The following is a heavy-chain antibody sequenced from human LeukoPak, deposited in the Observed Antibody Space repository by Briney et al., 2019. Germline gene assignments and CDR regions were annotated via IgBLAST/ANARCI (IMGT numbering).Heavy chain of an antibody. D-gene: IGHD3-10*01. Sequence: GGSLRLSCAASGFTFSSYGMHWVRQAPGKGLEWVAFIRYDGSNKYYADSVKGRFTISRDNSKNTLYLQMNSLRAEDTAVYYCAKSPITMVRGVYLDYWGQGTLSPSPQ. J-gene: IGHJ4*02. CDR2: IRYDGSNK. CDR1: GFTFSSYG. V-gene: IGHV3-30*02. CDR3: AKSPITMVRGVYLDY.